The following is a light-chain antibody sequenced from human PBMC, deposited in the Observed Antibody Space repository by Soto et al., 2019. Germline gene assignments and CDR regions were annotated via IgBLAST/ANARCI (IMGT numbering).Light chain of an antibody. V-gene: IGLV1-44*01. J-gene: IGLJ2*01. CDR1: RSNIGSNT. CDR2: SDN. Sequence: QSVLTQAPSASGTPGQRVTISCSGSRSNIGSNTVNWYHQLPGTAPKLLIYSDNQRPSGVPDRFSGSKSDTSASLAISGLQSEDEADYYCAAWDDTLNGVVFGGGTKVTVL. CDR3: AAWDDTLNGVV.